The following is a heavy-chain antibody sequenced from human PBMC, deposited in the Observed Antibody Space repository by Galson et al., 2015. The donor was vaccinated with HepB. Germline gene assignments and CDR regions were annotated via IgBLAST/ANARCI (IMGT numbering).Heavy chain of an antibody. CDR1: GFTFSSYS. J-gene: IGHJ6*02. Sequence: SLRLSCAASGFTFSSYSMNWVRQAPGKGLEWVSSISSSSSYIYYADSVKGRFTISRDNAKNSLYLQMNSLRAEDTAVYYCARDLGIVVVVAATGYGMDVWGQGTTVTVSS. D-gene: IGHD2-15*01. V-gene: IGHV3-21*01. CDR2: ISSSSSYI. CDR3: ARDLGIVVVVAATGYGMDV.